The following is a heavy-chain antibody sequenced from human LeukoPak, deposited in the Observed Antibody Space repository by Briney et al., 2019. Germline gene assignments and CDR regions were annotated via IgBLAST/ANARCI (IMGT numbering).Heavy chain of an antibody. J-gene: IGHJ4*02. D-gene: IGHD4-17*01. CDR2: ISGSDGST. Sequence: PGGSLRLSCAVSGFTFSTYGMSWVRQAPGKGLEWVSAISGSDGSTYYADSVKGRFTISRDNAKNSLYLQMNSLRAEDTAVYYCARGLRRGFDYWGQGTLVTVSS. CDR3: ARGLRRGFDY. V-gene: IGHV3-23*01. CDR1: GFTFSTYG.